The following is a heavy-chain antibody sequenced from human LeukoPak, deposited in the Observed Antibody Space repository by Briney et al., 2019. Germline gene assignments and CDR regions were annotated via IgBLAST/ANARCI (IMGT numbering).Heavy chain of an antibody. CDR3: ATSPTCTNTNCHSRYLES. CDR1: GFTFSSYG. D-gene: IGHD2-2*01. CDR2: IRYDGSNK. Sequence: GGSLRLSCAASGFTFSSYGMHWVRQAPGKGLEWVAFIRYDGSNKHYADSVEGRFTISRDNSKNTVYLQMHGLRAEDTAFYYCATSPTCTNTNCHSRYLESWGQGTLVTVSS. V-gene: IGHV3-30*02. J-gene: IGHJ4*02.